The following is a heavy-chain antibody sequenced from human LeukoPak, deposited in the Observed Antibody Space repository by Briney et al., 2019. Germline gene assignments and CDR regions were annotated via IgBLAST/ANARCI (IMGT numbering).Heavy chain of an antibody. J-gene: IGHJ4*02. CDR2: IYPGDSDT. CDR1: GYSFTDYW. CDR3: ARAPTSLSNPYYFDY. Sequence: GESLKISCQGSGYSFTDYWIGWVRQMPGKGLEWMGIIYPGDSDTIYSPSFRGHVTISADNSISTASLQWIRLEASDTAVYYCARAPTSLSNPYYFDYWGQGTLVTVSS. D-gene: IGHD4-11*01. V-gene: IGHV5-51*06.